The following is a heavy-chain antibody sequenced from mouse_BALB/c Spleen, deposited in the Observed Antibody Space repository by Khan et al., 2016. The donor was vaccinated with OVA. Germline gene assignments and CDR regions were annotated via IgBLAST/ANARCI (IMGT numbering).Heavy chain of an antibody. CDR3: ANHGSRSDWLTY. CDR2: INPSTGYT. D-gene: IGHD1-1*01. J-gene: IGHJ3*01. CDR1: GYTFTSYW. V-gene: IGHV1-7*01. Sequence: QVQLQQSGAELAKPGASVKMSCKASGYTFTSYWMHWVKQRPGQGLEWIGYINPSTGYTEYNQRFKDKATLTADKSSSTAYMQLSSLTSEESAVYYCANHGSRSDWLTYWGQGTLVTVSA.